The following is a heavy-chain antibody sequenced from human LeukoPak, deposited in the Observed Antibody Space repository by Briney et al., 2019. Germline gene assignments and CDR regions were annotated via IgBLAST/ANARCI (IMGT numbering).Heavy chain of an antibody. Sequence: PSETLSLTCTVSGGFISGSYCSWIRQPPGKGLEWIAYIDYSGSTNYNPSLRSRVTISVDTSKNQFSLKLSSVTAADTAVYYCARGGAHPRGFDPWGQGTLVTVSS. CDR1: GGFISGSY. J-gene: IGHJ5*02. CDR2: IDYSGST. CDR3: ARGGAHPRGFDP. D-gene: IGHD3-16*01. V-gene: IGHV4-59*01.